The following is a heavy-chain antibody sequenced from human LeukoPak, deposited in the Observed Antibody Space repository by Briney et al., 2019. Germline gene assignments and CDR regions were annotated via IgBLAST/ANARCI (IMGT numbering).Heavy chain of an antibody. V-gene: IGHV3-30-3*01. CDR2: ISYDGSNK. CDR1: GFTFSSYA. J-gene: IGHJ4*02. Sequence: GGSLRLSCAASGFTFSSYAMHWVRQAPGKGLEWVAVISYDGSNKYYADSVKGRFTISRDNSKNTLYLQMNSLRAEDTAVYYCARRKYYYDSSGYYYYFDYWGQGTLVTVSS. D-gene: IGHD3-22*01. CDR3: ARRKYYYDSSGYYYYFDY.